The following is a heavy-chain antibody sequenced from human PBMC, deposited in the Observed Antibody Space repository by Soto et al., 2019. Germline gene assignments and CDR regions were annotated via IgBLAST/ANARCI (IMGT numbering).Heavy chain of an antibody. D-gene: IGHD3-10*01. CDR1: GFTFSSYA. J-gene: IGHJ4*02. V-gene: IGHV3-23*01. CDR2: ISGSGGST. Sequence: GGSLRLSCAASGFTFSSYAMSWVRQAPGKGLEWVSAISGSGGSTYYADSVKGRFTDSRDNSKNTLYLQMNSLRAEDTAVYYCAKDGHSDTYYYGSGSYADFDYWGQGTLVTVSS. CDR3: AKDGHSDTYYYGSGSYADFDY.